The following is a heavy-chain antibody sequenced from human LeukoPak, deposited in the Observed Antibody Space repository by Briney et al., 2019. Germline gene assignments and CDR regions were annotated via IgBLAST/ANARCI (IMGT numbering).Heavy chain of an antibody. CDR3: AKDLDRVAFDI. D-gene: IGHD2-2*03. CDR1: GFTFSTSW. J-gene: IGHJ3*02. CDR2: IDSDGSRI. Sequence: GGSLRLSCEGSGFTFSTSWMHWVRQAPGKGLVWVSRIDSDGSRITYADSVKGRFTISRDNSKNTLYLQMNSLRAEDTAVYYCAKDLDRVAFDIWGQGTMVTVSS. V-gene: IGHV3-74*03.